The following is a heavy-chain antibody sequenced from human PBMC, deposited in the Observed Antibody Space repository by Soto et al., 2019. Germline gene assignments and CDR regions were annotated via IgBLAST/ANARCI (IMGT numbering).Heavy chain of an antibody. Sequence: ASVKVSCKASGYTFTSYEINWVRQATGQGLEWMGWMNPNSSNTGYAQKFQGRVTMTRNTSISTAYMGLSSLRSEDTAVYYCARARYVGYYDSSGYYLRVWGQGTLVTVSS. D-gene: IGHD3-22*01. CDR2: MNPNSSNT. CDR3: ARARYVGYYDSSGYYLRV. V-gene: IGHV1-8*01. CDR1: GYTFTSYE. J-gene: IGHJ4*02.